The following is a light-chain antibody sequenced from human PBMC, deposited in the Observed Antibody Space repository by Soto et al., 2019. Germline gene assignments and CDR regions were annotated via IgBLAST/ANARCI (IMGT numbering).Light chain of an antibody. Sequence: EIVLTQSPATLSLSPGERATLSCRASQSVSSYFAWYQQKPGQAPRLLIYDASNRATGIPARFSGSGSGTDFTLTISRLEPEDFAVYYCQQRGNWPLTFGQGTKVEIK. CDR3: QQRGNWPLT. CDR1: QSVSSY. CDR2: DAS. V-gene: IGKV3-11*01. J-gene: IGKJ1*01.